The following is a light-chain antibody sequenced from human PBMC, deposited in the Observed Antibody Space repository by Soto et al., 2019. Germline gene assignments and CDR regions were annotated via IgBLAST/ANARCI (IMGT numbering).Light chain of an antibody. J-gene: IGLJ2*01. CDR1: SSDVGGYDY. Sequence: QSALTQPASVSGSPGQSITISCTGTSSDVGGYDYVSWFQQHPGKVPKLIIYEVNNRPSGVSNRFSASKSGNTASLTFSGLQPEDEADYYCTSYTTTTTPVVFGGGTQLTVL. V-gene: IGLV2-14*01. CDR3: TSYTTTTTPVV. CDR2: EVN.